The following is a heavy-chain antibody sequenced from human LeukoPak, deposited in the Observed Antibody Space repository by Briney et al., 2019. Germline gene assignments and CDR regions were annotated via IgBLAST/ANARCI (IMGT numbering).Heavy chain of an antibody. D-gene: IGHD2-2*01. CDR1: GGSFSGYY. CDR2: INHSGST. Sequence: SETLSLTCAVYGGSFSGYYWSWIRQPPGKGLEWIGEINHSGSTNYNPSLKSRVTISVDTSKNQFSLKLSSVTAADTAVYYCARQIVVVPAAIKWFDPWGQGTLVTVPS. V-gene: IGHV4-34*01. CDR3: ARQIVVVPAAIKWFDP. J-gene: IGHJ5*02.